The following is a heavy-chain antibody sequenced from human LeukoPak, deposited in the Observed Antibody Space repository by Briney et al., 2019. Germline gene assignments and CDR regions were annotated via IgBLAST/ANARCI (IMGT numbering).Heavy chain of an antibody. J-gene: IGHJ4*02. D-gene: IGHD1-26*01. CDR3: ARDRREDYFDY. Sequence: SETLSLTCTVSGGSISNYYWSWIRQPPGKGLEWIGYIYYSGSTNYNPSLKSRVTISVDTSKNQFSLQLTSVTAADTAVYYCARDRREDYFDYCGQGTLVTVSS. V-gene: IGHV4-59*01. CDR2: IYYSGST. CDR1: GGSISNYY.